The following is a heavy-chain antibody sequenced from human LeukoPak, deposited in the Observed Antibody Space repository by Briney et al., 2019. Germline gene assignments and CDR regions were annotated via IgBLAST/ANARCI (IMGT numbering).Heavy chain of an antibody. CDR2: ISAYNGNT. CDR3: ARDMDRDGYNGPDY. Sequence: ASVKVSCKASGYTFTSYGISWVRQAPGQGLEWMGWISAYNGNTNYAQKLQGRVTMTTGTSTSTAYMELRSLRSDDTAVYYCARDMDRDGYNGPDYWGQGTLVTVSS. V-gene: IGHV1-18*01. D-gene: IGHD5-24*01. CDR1: GYTFTSYG. J-gene: IGHJ4*02.